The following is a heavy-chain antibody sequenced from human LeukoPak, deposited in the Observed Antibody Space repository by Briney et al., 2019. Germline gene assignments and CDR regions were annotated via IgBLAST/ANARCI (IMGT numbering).Heavy chain of an antibody. D-gene: IGHD3-22*01. CDR1: GFTFSTYG. J-gene: IGHJ4*02. V-gene: IGHV3-30*18. CDR2: ISYDGSNK. CDR3: AKGNSGYYTFFDY. Sequence: GGSLRLSCAASGFTFSTYGMHWVRQAPGEGLEWVAVISYDGSNKYYADSVKGRFTISRDNSKNTLYLQMNSLRTEDTAVYYCAKGNSGYYTFFDYWGQGTLVTVSS.